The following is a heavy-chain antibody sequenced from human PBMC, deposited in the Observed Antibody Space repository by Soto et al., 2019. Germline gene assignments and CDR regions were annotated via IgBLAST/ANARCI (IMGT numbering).Heavy chain of an antibody. CDR3: ARAYCSSTSCYGNWFDP. CDR1: GDSVSSNRAA. J-gene: IGHJ5*02. V-gene: IGHV6-1*01. CDR2: TYYRSKWDN. D-gene: IGHD2-2*01. Sequence: PSQTLSLTCAISGDSVSSNRAAWNWIRQSPSRGLEWLGRTYYRSKWDNDYAVSVKSRITINPDTSKNQFSLQLTSVTPEDTAVYYCARAYCSSTSCYGNWFDPWGQGTLVTVSS.